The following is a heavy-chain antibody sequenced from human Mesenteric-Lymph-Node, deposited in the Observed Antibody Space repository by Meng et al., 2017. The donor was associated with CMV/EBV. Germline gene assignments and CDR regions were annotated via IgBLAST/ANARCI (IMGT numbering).Heavy chain of an antibody. CDR2: IYYSGST. CDR1: GGSISSSSYY. D-gene: IGHD2-21*01. V-gene: IGHV4-39*07. J-gene: IGHJ5*02. Sequence: GSLRLSCTVSGGSISSSSYYWGWIRQPPGKGLEWIGSIYYSGSTYYNPSLKSRVTISVDTSKNQFSLKLSSVTAADTAVYYCARVVVIATPFWFDPWGQGTLVTVSS. CDR3: ARVVVIATPFWFDP.